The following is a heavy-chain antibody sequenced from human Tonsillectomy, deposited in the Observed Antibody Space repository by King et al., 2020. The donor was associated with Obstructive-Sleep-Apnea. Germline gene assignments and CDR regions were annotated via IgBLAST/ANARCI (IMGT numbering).Heavy chain of an antibody. D-gene: IGHD6-13*01. Sequence: PLQESGPGLVKPSETLSLTCTVSGGSISSSSYYWGWIRQPPGKGLEWIGSIYYSGSTYYNPSLKSRVTISVDTSKNQFSLKLSSVTAADTAVYYCARRPSSSSWFDDAFDIWGQGTMVTVSS. CDR3: ARRPSSSSWFDDAFDI. V-gene: IGHV4-39*01. CDR1: GGSISSSSYY. CDR2: IYYSGST. J-gene: IGHJ3*02.